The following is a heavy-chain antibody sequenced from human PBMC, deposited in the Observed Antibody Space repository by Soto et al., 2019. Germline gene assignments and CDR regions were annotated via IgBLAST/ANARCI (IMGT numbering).Heavy chain of an antibody. V-gene: IGHV1-18*01. D-gene: IGHD6-6*01. CDR1: GYTFTSYG. J-gene: IGHJ6*02. CDR3: ARRGSSSSSSYYYGMDV. Sequence: QVQLVQSGAEVKKPGASVKVSCKASGYTFTSYGISWVRQAPGQGLEWMGWISAYNGNTHYAQKLQRRVTITTDTSRSTAYMELRSRRSDDTAVYYCARRGSSSSSSYYYGMDVWGQETTVTVSS. CDR2: ISAYNGNT.